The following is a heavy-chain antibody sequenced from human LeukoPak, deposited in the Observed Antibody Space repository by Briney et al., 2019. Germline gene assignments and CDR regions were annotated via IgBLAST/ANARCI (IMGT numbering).Heavy chain of an antibody. CDR2: ISAYNGNT. Sequence: ASVKVSCKASGYTFTSYGISWVRQAPGQGLEWMGWISAYNGNTNYAQKLQGRVTMTTDTSTSTAYMELRSLRSDDTAVYYCARDQAVVVSASFAPWGQGTLVTVSS. J-gene: IGHJ5*02. CDR1: GYTFTSYG. CDR3: ARDQAVVVSASFAP. V-gene: IGHV1-18*01. D-gene: IGHD2-15*01.